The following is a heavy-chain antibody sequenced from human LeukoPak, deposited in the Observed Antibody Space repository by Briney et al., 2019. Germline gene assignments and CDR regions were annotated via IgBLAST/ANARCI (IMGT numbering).Heavy chain of an antibody. CDR2: IIPILGIA. J-gene: IGHJ4*02. D-gene: IGHD2-2*01. V-gene: IGHV1-69*04. CDR3: ARDTQYCSSTSCYHFYFDY. CDR1: GGTFSSYA. Sequence: SVKVSCKASGGTFSSYAISWVRQAPGEGLEWMGSIIPILGIANYAQKFQGRVTITADKSTSTAYMELSSLRSEDTAVYYCARDTQYCSSTSCYHFYFDYWGQGTLVTVSS.